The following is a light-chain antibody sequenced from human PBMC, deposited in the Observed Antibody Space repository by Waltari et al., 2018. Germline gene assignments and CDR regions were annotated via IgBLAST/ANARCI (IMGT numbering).Light chain of an antibody. J-gene: IGKJ2*01. CDR1: QGLVYGDGNTY. V-gene: IGKV2-30*01. CDR2: KVS. CDR3: MQGTHWPYT. Sequence: DAVLTQSPLSLPVTLGQPASISCRSSQGLVYGDGNTYLNWFQQRPGQSPRRLIYKVSNRDSGVPDRFSGSGSGTDFTLKISRVEAEDIGVYFCMQGTHWPYTFGQVTKLEIK.